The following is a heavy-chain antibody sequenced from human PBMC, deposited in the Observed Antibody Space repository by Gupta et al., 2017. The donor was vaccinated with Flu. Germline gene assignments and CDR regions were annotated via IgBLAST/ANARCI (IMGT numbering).Heavy chain of an antibody. CDR1: GFSFGHYG. V-gene: IGHV3-30*18. D-gene: IGHD5-24*01. CDR3: AKDWRWDNNNYGMNV. CDR2: ISHDGSNY. J-gene: IGHJ6*02. Sequence: QERVVESGGGVVQPGRSLRLSCAASGFSFGHYGMHWVRQAPGKGLEWVAVISHDGSNYYHTDSVKGRFTISRDNSKNTLYLQMSSLRTEDTAVYYCAKDWRWDNNNYGMNVWGQGTAVTVSS.